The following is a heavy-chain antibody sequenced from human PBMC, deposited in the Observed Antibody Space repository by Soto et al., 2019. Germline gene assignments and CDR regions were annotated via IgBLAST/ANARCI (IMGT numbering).Heavy chain of an antibody. CDR3: AKVKILAGQE. CDR1: GFTFSSYW. Sequence: EVQLVESGGGLVQPGGTLRLSCAASGFTFSSYWMSWVRQAPGKGLEWVANIKQDGSDKYYVDSVKGRFTISRDNAKNSLYLQMNSLTADDTAIYYCAKVKILAGQEWGQGTLVTVSS. CDR2: IKQDGSDK. V-gene: IGHV3-7*05. D-gene: IGHD6-13*01. J-gene: IGHJ4*02.